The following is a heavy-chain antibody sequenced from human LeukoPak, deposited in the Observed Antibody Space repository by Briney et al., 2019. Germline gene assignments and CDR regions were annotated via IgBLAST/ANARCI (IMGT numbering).Heavy chain of an antibody. D-gene: IGHD3-3*01. CDR3: ARSDFSDY. J-gene: IGHJ4*02. CDR2: ISSSSSTI. CDR1: GFTFSSYS. Sequence: GGSLRLSCAASGFTFSSYSMNWVRQAPGKGLEWVSYISSSSSTIYYADSVKGRFTISRDNAKNSLYLQMNSLRAEDTAAYYCARSDFSDYWGQGTLVTVSS. V-gene: IGHV3-48*01.